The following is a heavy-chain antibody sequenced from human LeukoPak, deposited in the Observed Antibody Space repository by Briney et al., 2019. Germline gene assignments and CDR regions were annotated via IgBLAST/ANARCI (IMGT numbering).Heavy chain of an antibody. CDR1: GYTFTSYG. D-gene: IGHD4-17*01. CDR3: ARDTHNYGDYVRAFDI. V-gene: IGHV1-18*01. CDR2: ISAYNGNT. Sequence: ASVTVSCKASGYTFTSYGISWVRQAPGQGLEWMGWISAYNGNTNYAQKLQGRVTMTTDTSTSTAYMELRSLRSDDTAVYYCARDTHNYGDYVRAFDIWGQGTMVTVSS. J-gene: IGHJ3*02.